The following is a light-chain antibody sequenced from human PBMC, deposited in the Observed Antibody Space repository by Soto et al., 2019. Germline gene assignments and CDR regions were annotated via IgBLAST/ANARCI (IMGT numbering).Light chain of an antibody. CDR2: GNS. Sequence: QSALTQPPSVSGAPGQRVSISCTESSSNIGAGYDVHWYQQLPGTAPKLLIYGNSNRPSGVPDRFSGSKSGTSASLAITGLQAEDEADYYCQSYDSSLSGSVFGTGTKVTVL. V-gene: IGLV1-40*01. CDR1: SSNIGAGYD. CDR3: QSYDSSLSGSV. J-gene: IGLJ1*01.